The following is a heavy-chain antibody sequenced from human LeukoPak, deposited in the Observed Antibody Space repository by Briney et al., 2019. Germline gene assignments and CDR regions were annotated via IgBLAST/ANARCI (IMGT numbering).Heavy chain of an antibody. V-gene: IGHV4-39*01. J-gene: IGHJ4*02. CDR3: ARPDYGDYGRFDY. CDR1: GGSISSSSYY. D-gene: IGHD4-17*01. CDR2: IYYSGST. Sequence: SETLSLTCTVSGGSISSSSYYWGWIRQPPGKRLEWIGSIYYSGSTYYNPSLKSRVTISVDTSKNQFSLKLSSVTAADTAVYYCARPDYGDYGRFDYWGQGTLVTVSS.